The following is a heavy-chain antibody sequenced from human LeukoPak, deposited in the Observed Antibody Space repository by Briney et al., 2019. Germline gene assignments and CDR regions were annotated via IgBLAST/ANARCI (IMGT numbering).Heavy chain of an antibody. CDR1: GFTFDDYG. CDR3: AKDRSDWCFDY. D-gene: IGHD2-8*02. V-gene: IGHV3-20*01. J-gene: IGHJ4*02. CDR2: INWNGGST. Sequence: PGGSLRLSCAASGFTFDDYGMSWVRHAPGKGLEWVSGINWNGGSTGYADSVKGRFTISRDNAKNSLYLQMNSLRAEDTALYHCAKDRSDWCFDYWGQGTLVTVSS.